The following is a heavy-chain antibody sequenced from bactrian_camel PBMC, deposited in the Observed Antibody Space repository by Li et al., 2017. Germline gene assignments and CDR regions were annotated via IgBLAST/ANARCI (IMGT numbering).Heavy chain of an antibody. CDR1: GQLYSYYC. J-gene: IGHJ4*01. Sequence: HVQLVESGGGLVQPGGSLRLSCTVSGQLYSYYCLGWFRQAPGKEREGVALIDNRGNRKYADSVKDRFSISKDNDKNTLYLEMGDLKPEDTAMYYCAADSPWYSDTCRYQYMGQGTQVTVS. D-gene: IGHD6*01. CDR2: IDNRGNR. V-gene: IGHV3S53*01.